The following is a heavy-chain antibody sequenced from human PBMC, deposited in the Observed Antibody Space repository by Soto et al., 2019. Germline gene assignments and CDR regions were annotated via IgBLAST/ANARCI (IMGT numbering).Heavy chain of an antibody. CDR1: GGSISSYY. J-gene: IGHJ6*03. V-gene: IGHV4-59*08. Sequence: PSETLSLTCTVSGGSISSYYWSWIRQPPGKGLEWIGYIYYSGSTNYNPSLKSRVTISVDTSKNQFSLKLSSVTAADTAVYYCARRVGYFDWSTEGYYYYMDVWGKGTTVTVSS. D-gene: IGHD3-9*01. CDR3: ARRVGYFDWSTEGYYYYMDV. CDR2: IYYSGST.